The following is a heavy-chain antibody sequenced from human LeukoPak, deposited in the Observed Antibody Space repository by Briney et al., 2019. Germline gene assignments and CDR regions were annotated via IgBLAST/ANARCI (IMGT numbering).Heavy chain of an antibody. CDR2: ISGSGGST. CDR3: AKPYSGYENFDY. J-gene: IGHJ4*02. D-gene: IGHD5-12*01. CDR1: GFTFSSYA. Sequence: PGGSLRLSCAASGFTFSSYAMSWVRQAPGRGLEWVSAISGSGGSTYYADSVKGRFTISRDNSKNTLYLQMNSPRAEDTAVYYCAKPYSGYENFDYWGQGTLVTVSS. V-gene: IGHV3-23*01.